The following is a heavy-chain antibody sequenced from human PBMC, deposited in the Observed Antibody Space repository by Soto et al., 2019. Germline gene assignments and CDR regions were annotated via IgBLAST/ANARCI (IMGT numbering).Heavy chain of an antibody. CDR1: GFTFSNYA. CDR3: ARRGSGSYYDY. J-gene: IGHJ4*02. D-gene: IGHD1-26*01. Sequence: EVQLLESGGGLVQPGGYLRLSCVASGFTFSNYAMNWVRQAPGKGLEWVSVISGSGDSTYYADSVKGRFTISRDNSKNTLYLQMNSLRAEDTAIYYCARRGSGSYYDYWGQGTLVTVFS. CDR2: ISGSGDST. V-gene: IGHV3-23*01.